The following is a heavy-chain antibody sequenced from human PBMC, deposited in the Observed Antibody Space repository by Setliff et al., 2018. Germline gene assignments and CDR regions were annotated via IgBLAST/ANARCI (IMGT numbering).Heavy chain of an antibody. Sequence: GGSLRLSCAASGFTFSSYGMHWVRQAPGKGLEWVAVISYDGSNKYYADSVKGRFTISRDNSKNSLYLQMNSLRAEDTAVYYCARESDYDFWSGYVYYFDYWGQGTLVTVSS. D-gene: IGHD3-3*01. J-gene: IGHJ4*02. CDR2: ISYDGSNK. V-gene: IGHV3-30*03. CDR1: GFTFSSYG. CDR3: ARESDYDFWSGYVYYFDY.